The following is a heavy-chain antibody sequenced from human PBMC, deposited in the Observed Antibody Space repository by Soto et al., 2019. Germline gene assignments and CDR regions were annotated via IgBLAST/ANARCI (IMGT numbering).Heavy chain of an antibody. Sequence: PSETLSLTCTVSGGSVSSGSYYWSWIRQPPGKGLEWIGYIYYSGSTNYSPSLKSRVTISVDTSKNQFSLKLSSVTAPDTAVYYCAKSYNLNYVVHDAFDIWGQGTMVTVSS. D-gene: IGHD1-7*01. CDR3: AKSYNLNYVVHDAFDI. V-gene: IGHV4-61*01. J-gene: IGHJ3*02. CDR2: IYYSGST. CDR1: GGSVSSGSYY.